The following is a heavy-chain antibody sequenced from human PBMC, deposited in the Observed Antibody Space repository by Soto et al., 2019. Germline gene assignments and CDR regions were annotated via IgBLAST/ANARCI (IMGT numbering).Heavy chain of an antibody. CDR1: GFTFSSYA. Sequence: GGSLRLSCAASGFTFSSYAMSWVRQAPGKGLEWVSAISGSGGSTYYADSVKGRFTISRDNSKNTLYLQTNSLRAEDTAVYYCAKGPQLDDAFDIWGQGTMVTVSS. V-gene: IGHV3-23*01. CDR3: AKGPQLDDAFDI. J-gene: IGHJ3*02. CDR2: ISGSGGST. D-gene: IGHD6-13*01.